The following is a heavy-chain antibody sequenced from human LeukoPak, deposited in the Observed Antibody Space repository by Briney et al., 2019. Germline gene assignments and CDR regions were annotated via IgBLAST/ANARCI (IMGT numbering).Heavy chain of an antibody. Sequence: PSQTLSLTCTVSGGSISSGGYYWSWIRQPPGKGLEWIGYIYHSGSTYYNPSLKSRVTISVDRSKNQFSLKLSSVSAADTAVYYCARATYSSPGDYWGQGTLVTVSS. J-gene: IGHJ4*02. V-gene: IGHV4-30-2*01. CDR2: IYHSGST. CDR1: GGSISSGGYY. CDR3: ARATYSSPGDY. D-gene: IGHD6-13*01.